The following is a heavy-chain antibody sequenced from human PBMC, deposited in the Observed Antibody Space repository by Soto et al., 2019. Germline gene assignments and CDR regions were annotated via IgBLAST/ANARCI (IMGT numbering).Heavy chain of an antibody. CDR2: IYYSGST. D-gene: IGHD6-13*01. Sequence: QVQLQESGPGLVKPSQTLSLTCTVSGGSISSGGYYWSWIRQHPGKGLEWIGYIYYSGSTYYNPSLKSRVTISVDTSKTQCSLKLSSVTAAATAVYYCATDASSSSWYRIDYWGQGTLVTVSS. CDR1: GGSISSGGYY. J-gene: IGHJ4*02. V-gene: IGHV4-31*03. CDR3: ATDASSSSWYRIDY.